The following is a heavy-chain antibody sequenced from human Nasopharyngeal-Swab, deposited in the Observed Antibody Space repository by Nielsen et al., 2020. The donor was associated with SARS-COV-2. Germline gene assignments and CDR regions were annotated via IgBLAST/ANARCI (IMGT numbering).Heavy chain of an antibody. D-gene: IGHD2-15*01. J-gene: IGHJ4*02. CDR2: IWYDGSNK. Sequence: GESLKISCAASGFTFSSYGMHWVRPAPGKGLERVAVIWYDGSNKYYADSVKGRFTISRDNSKNSLYLQMNSLRAEDTAVYYCARVAWDIVVVVAAGAPDYWGQGTLVTVSS. CDR1: GFTFSSYG. CDR3: ARVAWDIVVVVAAGAPDY. V-gene: IGHV3-33*01.